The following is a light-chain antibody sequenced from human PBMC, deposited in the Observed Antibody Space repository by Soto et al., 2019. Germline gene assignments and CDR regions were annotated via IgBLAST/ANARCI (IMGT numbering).Light chain of an antibody. CDR3: QQTFSSPWT. Sequence: DIQMTQSPSSLSASVGDRGTFTCRASQKIRTYLNWYQQKPGKAPDLLIYTASSLQSGVPSRFSGSGSGTDFTLTISSLQAEDFATYFCQQTFSSPWTFGQGTKV. J-gene: IGKJ1*01. V-gene: IGKV1-39*01. CDR2: TAS. CDR1: QKIRTY.